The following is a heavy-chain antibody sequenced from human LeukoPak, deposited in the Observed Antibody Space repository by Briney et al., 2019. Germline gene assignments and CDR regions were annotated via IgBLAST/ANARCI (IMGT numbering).Heavy chain of an antibody. Sequence: PSETLSLTWTVSGGSISSYYWSWIRQPPGKGLEWIGYIYYSGSTNYNPSLKSRVTISVDTSKNQFSLKLSSVTAADTAVYYCASSSWYGKLDYWGQGTLVTVSS. D-gene: IGHD6-13*01. J-gene: IGHJ4*02. CDR1: GGSISSYY. CDR3: ASSSWYGKLDY. CDR2: IYYSGST. V-gene: IGHV4-59*08.